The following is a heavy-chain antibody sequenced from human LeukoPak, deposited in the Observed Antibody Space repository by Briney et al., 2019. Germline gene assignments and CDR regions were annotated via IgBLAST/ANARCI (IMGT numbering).Heavy chain of an antibody. Sequence: NPGRSLRLSCTASGFTFGDYAMSWFRQAPGKGLEWVGFIRSKAYGGTTEYAASVKGRFTISRDDSKSIAYLQMNSLKTEDTAVYYCTRDRSGSYYGMDVWGQGTTVTVSS. CDR1: GFTFGDYA. CDR3: TRDRSGSYYGMDV. J-gene: IGHJ6*02. D-gene: IGHD1-26*01. CDR2: IRSKAYGGTT. V-gene: IGHV3-49*05.